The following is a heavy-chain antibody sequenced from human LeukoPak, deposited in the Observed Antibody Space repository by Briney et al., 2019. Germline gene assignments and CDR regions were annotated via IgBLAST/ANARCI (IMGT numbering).Heavy chain of an antibody. J-gene: IGHJ4*02. V-gene: IGHV3-53*01. CDR1: GFSVSSNY. D-gene: IGHD1-14*01. CDR2: IYGGDET. Sequence: PGGSLRLSCAASGFSVSSNYMICVRQAPRKGLEWVSVIYGGDETNYADSVKGRFTISRDNSKNTLYLQMNSLRAEDTAVYYCATSITTPGGYDHWGQGTLVTVSS. CDR3: ATSITTPGGYDH.